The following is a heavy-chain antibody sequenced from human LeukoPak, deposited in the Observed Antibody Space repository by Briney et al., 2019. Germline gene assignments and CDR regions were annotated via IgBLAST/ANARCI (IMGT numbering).Heavy chain of an antibody. CDR3: ASGLWFGELKGEAYFDF. J-gene: IGHJ4*02. D-gene: IGHD3-10*01. CDR2: INPSGGST. CDR1: GYTFTAYY. Sequence: ASVKVSCKASGYTFTAYYIHWVRQAPGQGLEWMGIINPSGGSTSYPQKFQGRVTMTRDKSTSTFNMELSSLRSEDTAVYYCASGLWFGELKGEAYFDFWGQGTLVTVSS. V-gene: IGHV1-46*01.